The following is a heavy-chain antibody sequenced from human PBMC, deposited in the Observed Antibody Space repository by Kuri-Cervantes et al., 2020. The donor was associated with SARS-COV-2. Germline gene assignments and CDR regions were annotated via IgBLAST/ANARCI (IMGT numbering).Heavy chain of an antibody. Sequence: GESLKISCAASGFTFSSYGMHWVRQAPGKGLEWVAFIRYDGSNKYYADSVKGRFTISRDNFKNTLYLQMNSLRAEDTAVYYCAKDRALAGSLDYWGQGTLVTVSS. CDR3: AKDRALAGSLDY. CDR1: GFTFSSYG. J-gene: IGHJ4*02. CDR2: IRYDGSNK. D-gene: IGHD1-26*01. V-gene: IGHV3-30*02.